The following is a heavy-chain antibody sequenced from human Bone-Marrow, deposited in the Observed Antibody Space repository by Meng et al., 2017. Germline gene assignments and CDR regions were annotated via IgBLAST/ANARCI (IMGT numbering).Heavy chain of an antibody. V-gene: IGHV4-38-2*02. J-gene: IGHJ4*02. CDR2: IYHSGST. CDR1: GYSISSGYY. CDR3: ARDVGIIAVAGTLPDY. D-gene: IGHD6-19*01. Sequence: SETLSLTCAVSGYSISSGYYCGWIRQPPGKVLEWIGSIYHSGSTYYNPSLKSRVTISVDTSKNQFSLKLSSVTAADTAVYYCARDVGIIAVAGTLPDYWGQGTLVTVSS.